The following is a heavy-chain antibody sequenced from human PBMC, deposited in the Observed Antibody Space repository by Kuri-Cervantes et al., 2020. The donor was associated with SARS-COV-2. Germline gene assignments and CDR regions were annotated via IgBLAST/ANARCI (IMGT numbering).Heavy chain of an antibody. CDR2: INRAGTNT. J-gene: IGHJ6*02. D-gene: IGHD4-11*01. V-gene: IGHV3-74*01. Sequence: GESLKISCAASGLTLRTMWMHWVRQRPGKGLEWVSGINRAGTNTYYANSVKGRFTISRDSAKNTLYLQIDSLRDEDTAVYYCVRGDYSDYYSFGMDIWGQGTTVTVSS. CDR1: GLTLRTMW. CDR3: VRGDYSDYYSFGMDI.